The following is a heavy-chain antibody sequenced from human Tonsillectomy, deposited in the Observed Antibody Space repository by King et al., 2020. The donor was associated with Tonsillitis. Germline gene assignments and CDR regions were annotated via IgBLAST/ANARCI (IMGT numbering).Heavy chain of an antibody. CDR2: ISSGSSYK. CDR1: GFTFSNYN. J-gene: IGHJ6*02. CDR3: AIDRLSAAGNFYGMDV. D-gene: IGHD6-13*01. Sequence: QLVQSGGGLVKPGGSLRLSCAASGFTFSNYNMNWVRQAPGKGLEWVSSISSGSSYKYYADSVKGRFTISRDNAKNSLFLQMNSLRAEDTAVYYCAIDRLSAAGNFYGMDVWGQGTTVTVSS. V-gene: IGHV3-21*01.